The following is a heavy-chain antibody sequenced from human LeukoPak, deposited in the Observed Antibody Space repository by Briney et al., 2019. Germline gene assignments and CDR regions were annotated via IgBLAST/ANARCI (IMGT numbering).Heavy chain of an antibody. D-gene: IGHD5-18*01. Sequence: GGSLRLSCAASGFTVSSYWISWVRQAPGKGLEGVANIKQDGSEKYYVDSVKSRSTIYRNNAKNSLYLQMNSLGAEDTAVYYCARDTPHGQLWLDWGQGTLVTVSS. V-gene: IGHV3-7*01. J-gene: IGHJ4*02. CDR1: GFTVSSYW. CDR3: ARDTPHGQLWLD. CDR2: IKQDGSEK.